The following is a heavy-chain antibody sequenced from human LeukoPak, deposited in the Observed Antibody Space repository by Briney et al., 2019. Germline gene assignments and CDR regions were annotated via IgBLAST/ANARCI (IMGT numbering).Heavy chain of an antibody. Sequence: GASVTVSCKASGYRFTQYGFSLLRLAPAPGREWMGVVSVYNGNRKYAQKSQDRDNMTTDTYTSTAYMELTSLRSDDTGVYYCARDPVGPGRARIGDDTLPAYYNVLGAFDIWGQGTMVTVSS. V-gene: IGHV1-18*01. CDR1: GYRFTQYG. J-gene: IGHJ3*02. D-gene: IGHD3-9*01. CDR3: ARDPVGPGRARIGDDTLPAYYNVLGAFDI. CDR2: VSVYNGNR.